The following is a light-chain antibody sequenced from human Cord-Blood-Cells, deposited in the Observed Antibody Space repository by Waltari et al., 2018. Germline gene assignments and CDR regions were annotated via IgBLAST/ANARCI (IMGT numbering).Light chain of an antibody. CDR2: DAS. CDR3: QQRSNWPPLT. J-gene: IGKJ4*01. CDR1: QSVSSY. Sequence: EIVLTQSPATLSLSPGERATLSCRASQSVSSYLAWYQQKPGQAPRLLIYDASNKATGIPARFSVGGSGTDFTLTISSLVPEDFAVYYCQQRSNWPPLTFGGGTKVEIK. V-gene: IGKV3-11*01.